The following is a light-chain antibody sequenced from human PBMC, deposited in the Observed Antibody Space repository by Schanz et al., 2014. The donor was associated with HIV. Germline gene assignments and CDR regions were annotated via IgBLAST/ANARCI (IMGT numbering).Light chain of an antibody. J-gene: IGLJ2*01. CDR3: QSYDSSLSGSV. V-gene: IGLV1-40*01. CDR2: GNN. Sequence: QSVLTQPPSVSGAPGQRVSISCTGNTSNIGAGYDVHWYLQLPGSAPKLLIYGNNNRPSGVPDRFSGSKSGTSASLAITGLQAEDEADYYCQSYDSSLSGSVFGGGTKLTVL. CDR1: TSNIGAGYD.